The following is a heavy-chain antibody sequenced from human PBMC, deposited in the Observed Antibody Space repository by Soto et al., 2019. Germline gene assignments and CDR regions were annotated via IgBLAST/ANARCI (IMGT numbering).Heavy chain of an antibody. CDR2: IRANGVST. CDR3: ARRLGVVVAALDAFDI. J-gene: IGHJ3*02. CDR1: GFTFSSHV. Sequence: PGGSLRLSCAASGFTFSSHVMSWVRQAPGKGLEWVSAIRANGVSTYYADSVKGRFTISRDNSKNTLYLQMNSLRAEDTAVYYCARRLGVVVAALDAFDIWGQGTMVTVSS. V-gene: IGHV3-23*01. D-gene: IGHD2-15*01.